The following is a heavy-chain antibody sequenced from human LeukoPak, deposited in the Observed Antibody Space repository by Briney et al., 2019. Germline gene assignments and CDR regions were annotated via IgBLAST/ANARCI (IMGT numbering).Heavy chain of an antibody. V-gene: IGHV1-2*02. CDR1: GYTFTGYY. J-gene: IGHJ4*02. Sequence: ASVKVSCKASGYTFTGYYMHWVRQAPGQGLEWMGWINPNSGGTNYAQKLQGRVTMTTDTSTSTAYMELGSLRSDDTAVYYRAREEVAGSIDYWGQGTLVTVSS. D-gene: IGHD6-19*01. CDR2: INPNSGGT. CDR3: AREEVAGSIDY.